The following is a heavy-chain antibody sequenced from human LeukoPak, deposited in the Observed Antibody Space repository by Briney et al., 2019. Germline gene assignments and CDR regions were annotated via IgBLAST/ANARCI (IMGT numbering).Heavy chain of an antibody. CDR1: GFTFNNYG. CDR3: ARARTTRGFDH. D-gene: IGHD4-17*01. V-gene: IGHV3-33*01. Sequence: GGSLRLSCGASGFTFNNYGIHWGRQAPGKGLGGVAFIWYDGSNKYYADSVKGRFTISRDNSKNTLYLQMNSLRAEDTAVYYCARARTTRGFDHWGQGTLVTVSS. CDR2: IWYDGSNK. J-gene: IGHJ4*02.